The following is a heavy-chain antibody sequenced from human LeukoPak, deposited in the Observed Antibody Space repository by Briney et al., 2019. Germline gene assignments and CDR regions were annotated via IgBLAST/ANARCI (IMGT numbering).Heavy chain of an antibody. J-gene: IGHJ5*02. CDR3: AREIVVVVAATGWFDP. Sequence: SETLSLTRTGAGGSISSGGYYWSWIRQHPGKGLEWIGYIYYSGSTYYNPSLKSRVTISVDTSKNQFSLKLSSVNAADTAVYYCAREIVVVVAATGWFDPWGQGTLVTVSS. CDR2: IYYSGST. V-gene: IGHV4-31*03. D-gene: IGHD2-15*01. CDR1: GGSISSGGYY.